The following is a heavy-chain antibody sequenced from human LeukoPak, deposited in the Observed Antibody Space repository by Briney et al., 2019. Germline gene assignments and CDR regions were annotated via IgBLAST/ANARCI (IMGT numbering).Heavy chain of an antibody. V-gene: IGHV3-64*04. Sequence: GGSLRLSCSASGFTFSTYAMHWVRQAPGKGLEYVSAISSNGGGTYYADSVKGRFTISRDNSKNTLYLQMNSLRAEDTAVYYCASWYYDILTGYPTNFWGQGTLVTVSS. CDR2: ISSNGGGT. J-gene: IGHJ4*02. CDR3: ASWYYDILTGYPTNF. D-gene: IGHD3-9*01. CDR1: GFTFSTYA.